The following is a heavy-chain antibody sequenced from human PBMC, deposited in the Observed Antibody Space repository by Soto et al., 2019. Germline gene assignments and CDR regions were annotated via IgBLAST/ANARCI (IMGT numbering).Heavy chain of an antibody. J-gene: IGHJ6*02. CDR3: ARDGPPPSYGWDYYGMDV. D-gene: IGHD3-10*01. CDR2: IYSGGST. Sequence: GGSLRLSCAASGFTVSSNYMSWVRQAPGKGLEWVSVIYSGGSTYYADSVKGRFTISRDNSKNTLYLQMNSLRAEDTAVYYCARDGPPPSYGWDYYGMDVWGQGTTVTVSS. V-gene: IGHV3-53*01. CDR1: GFTVSSNY.